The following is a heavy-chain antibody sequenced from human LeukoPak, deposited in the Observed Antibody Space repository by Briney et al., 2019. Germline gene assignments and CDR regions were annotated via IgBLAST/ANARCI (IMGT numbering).Heavy chain of an antibody. Sequence: GRSLRLSCAASGFTFDDYAMHWLRQAPGKGLEWVSGISWNSGSIGYADSVKGRFTIYRDNAKNSLYLQMNSLRAEDTALYYCAKDLAAAGTKDGMDVWGQGTTVTVSS. CDR1: GFTFDDYA. CDR2: ISWNSGSI. D-gene: IGHD6-13*01. CDR3: AKDLAAAGTKDGMDV. V-gene: IGHV3-9*01. J-gene: IGHJ6*02.